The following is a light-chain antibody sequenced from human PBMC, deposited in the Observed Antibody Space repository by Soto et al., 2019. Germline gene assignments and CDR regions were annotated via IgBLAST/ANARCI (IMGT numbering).Light chain of an antibody. CDR1: QSVSNNY. Sequence: EIVLTQSPGTLSLSPGERATLSCRASQSVSNNYLAWYQQKPGQAPSLLIFGRSNRAPDIPDRFSGSGSGTDFTLTISRLEPEDFAVYFCQQYGSSVKTFGQGTKVDIK. V-gene: IGKV3-20*01. CDR3: QQYGSSVKT. J-gene: IGKJ1*01. CDR2: GRS.